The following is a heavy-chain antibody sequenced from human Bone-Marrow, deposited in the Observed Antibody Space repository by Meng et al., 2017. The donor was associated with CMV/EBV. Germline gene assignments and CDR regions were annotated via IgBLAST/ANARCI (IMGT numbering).Heavy chain of an antibody. V-gene: IGHV3-30-3*01. J-gene: IGHJ6*02. Sequence: GESLKISCAASGFTFSRYPMHWVRQAPGKGLEWVAIISFDGDRQSYADSVQGRFTISRDNSKSTLDLQMNSLRAEDTAVYFCARDESIAAHFFNYGVDVWGQGTTVTVSS. CDR3: ARDESIAAHFFNYGVDV. CDR1: GFTFSRYP. D-gene: IGHD6-6*01. CDR2: ISFDGDRQ.